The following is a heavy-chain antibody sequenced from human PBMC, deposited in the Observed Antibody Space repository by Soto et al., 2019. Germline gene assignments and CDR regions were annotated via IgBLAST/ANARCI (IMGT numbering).Heavy chain of an antibody. CDR2: IRSSRSST. V-gene: IGHV3-11*06. J-gene: IGHJ4*02. CDR3: ARARGDAWWDSSAGGTSWCYFDY. CDR1: GFTFSDYY. Sequence: QVQLVESGGGLVKPGGSLRLSCAASGFTFSDYYMSWIRQAPGKGLEWVSYIRSSRSSTNYADSVKGRFTISRDNAKNRLYLQRNSLRAEDTAVYYCARARGDAWWDSSAGGTSWCYFDYWGQGNLVTVSS. D-gene: IGHD2-2*01.